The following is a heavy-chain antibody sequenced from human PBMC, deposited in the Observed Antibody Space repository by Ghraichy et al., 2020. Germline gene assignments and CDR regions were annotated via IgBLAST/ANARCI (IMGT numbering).Heavy chain of an antibody. CDR3: ARDGYCSSTSCYRAFDI. CDR1: GYTFTSYA. Sequence: ASVKVSCKASGYTFTSYAMHWVRQAPGQRLEWMGWINAGNGNTKYSQKFQGRVTITRDTSASTAYMGLSSLRSEDTAVYYCARDGYCSSTSCYRAFDIWGQGTMVTVSS. J-gene: IGHJ3*02. D-gene: IGHD2-2*02. CDR2: INAGNGNT. V-gene: IGHV1-3*01.